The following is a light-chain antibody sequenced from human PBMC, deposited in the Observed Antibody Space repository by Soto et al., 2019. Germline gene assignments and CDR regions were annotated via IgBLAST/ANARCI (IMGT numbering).Light chain of an antibody. Sequence: EIVMTQSPGTLSVSPGEGATLFCRATQNVKSYLAWYQQKPGQAPRLLIYGASTRADGVPARFSGSGSGTEFTLTISTVQSEDCAVYYCQQHDNWPLTFGGGTKVEIK. CDR2: GAS. CDR3: QQHDNWPLT. J-gene: IGKJ4*01. V-gene: IGKV3-15*01. CDR1: QNVKSY.